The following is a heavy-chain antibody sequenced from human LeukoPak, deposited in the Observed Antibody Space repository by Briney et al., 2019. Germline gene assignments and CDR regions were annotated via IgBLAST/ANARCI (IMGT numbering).Heavy chain of an antibody. Sequence: PGGSLRLSCAASGFILRSYAMSWVRQAPGKGLQWVSDISGSGDSTSYADSVKGRFTISRDNSKNTLYLLMNSLRAEDTAVYYCAKDLNYDSSGYYPPKGFDYWGQGTLVTVSS. CDR2: ISGSGDST. D-gene: IGHD3-22*01. CDR3: AKDLNYDSSGYYPPKGFDY. J-gene: IGHJ4*02. CDR1: GFILRSYA. V-gene: IGHV3-23*01.